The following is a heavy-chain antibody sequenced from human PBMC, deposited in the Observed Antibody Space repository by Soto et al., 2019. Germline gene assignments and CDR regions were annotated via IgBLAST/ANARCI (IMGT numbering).Heavy chain of an antibody. D-gene: IGHD5-18*01. CDR1: GDSINNYF. V-gene: IGHV4-59*01. CDR3: ARARQRDTGRGLDV. Sequence: QVQLQESGPGLVKPSETMALTCTISGDSINNYFLNWIRQTPGKGLEWIGYISYSGSTSYNPSLQSRVTISSDTSKNHFSLKLSSVTAADTAVYYCARARQRDTGRGLDVWGQGTTVTVSS. J-gene: IGHJ6*02. CDR2: ISYSGST.